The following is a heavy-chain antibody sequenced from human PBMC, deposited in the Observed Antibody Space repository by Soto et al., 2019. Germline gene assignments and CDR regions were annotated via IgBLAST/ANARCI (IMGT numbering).Heavy chain of an antibody. CDR1: GYTFKTYW. J-gene: IGHJ4*02. CDR3: ARQGRTSASSDF. CDR2: MSPGNSDI. Sequence: GESLKISCRVFGYTFKTYWIGWVRQMPGKGLEWMGVMSPGNSDIRYSPAFQGQVSISADTSISTAYLQWSSLKTSDSGMYYCARQGRTSASSDFWGQGTLVTVSS. V-gene: IGHV5-51*01. D-gene: IGHD2-21*01.